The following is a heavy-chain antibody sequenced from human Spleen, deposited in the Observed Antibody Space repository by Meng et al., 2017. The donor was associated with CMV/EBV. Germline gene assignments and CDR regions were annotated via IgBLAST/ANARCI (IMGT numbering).Heavy chain of an antibody. CDR2: ITASGGST. Sequence: GGSLRLSCAASGFTFSSYAMSWVRQAPGKGLEWVSAITASGGSTFYADSVKGRFTIPRDNSKDTLYLQMDSLRPEDTAVYYCAKQGREYSLDFWGQGTLVTVSS. V-gene: IGHV3-23*01. CDR1: GFTFSSYA. J-gene: IGHJ4*02. CDR3: AKQGREYSLDF. D-gene: IGHD2/OR15-2a*01.